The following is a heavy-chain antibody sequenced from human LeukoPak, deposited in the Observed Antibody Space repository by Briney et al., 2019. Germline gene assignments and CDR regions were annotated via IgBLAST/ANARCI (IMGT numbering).Heavy chain of an antibody. CDR1: GFSFDDFT. CDR3: AKDPGVGDYFDH. CDR2: NSWHGETI. V-gene: IGHV3-43*01. J-gene: IGHJ4*02. Sequence: GGSLRLSCAASGFSFDDFTMHWVRQGPGKGLECVSSNSWHGETISYGDSVKGRFSVSRDNNKNSLYLQMDSLKTEDTAVYFCAKDPGVGDYFDHWGQGTLVTVSS. D-gene: IGHD3-10*01.